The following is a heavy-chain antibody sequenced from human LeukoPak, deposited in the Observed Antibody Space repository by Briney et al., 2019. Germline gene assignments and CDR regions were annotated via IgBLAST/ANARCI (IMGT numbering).Heavy chain of an antibody. CDR1: GFTLTSYG. D-gene: IGHD3-10*01. J-gene: IGHJ4*02. V-gene: IGHV3-33*03. Sequence: GGPLRLSCAASGFTLTSYGMHWVRQAPGKGLEWVAMIWYDGSHKKYADSVEGRFSISRDTSKNTLYLQMNSLRADDTAVYYCARGVPIPATHPIDFWGQGSLVTVSS. CDR3: ARGVPIPATHPIDF. CDR2: IWYDGSHK.